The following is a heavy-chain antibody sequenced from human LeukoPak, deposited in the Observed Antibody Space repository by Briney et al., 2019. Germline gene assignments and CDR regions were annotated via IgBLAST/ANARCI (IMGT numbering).Heavy chain of an antibody. CDR1: GYTFTPYY. CDR2: INPSGGST. Sequence: ASVKVSCKASGYTFTPYYIHWVRQAPGQGLEWMGIINPSGGSTSFAQKFQGRLTMTRDASTSTVYMELSSLSSEDTAVYYCARGGDFYYYYMDVWGKGTTVTVSS. J-gene: IGHJ6*03. D-gene: IGHD2-15*01. CDR3: ARGGDFYYYYMDV. V-gene: IGHV1-46*01.